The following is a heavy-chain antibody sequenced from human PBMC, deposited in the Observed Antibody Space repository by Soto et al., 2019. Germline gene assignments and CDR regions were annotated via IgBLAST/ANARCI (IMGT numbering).Heavy chain of an antibody. CDR1: GFTVSSNY. Sequence: GSLRLSCAASGFTVSSNYMSWVRQAPGKGLGWVSVIYSGGSTYYADSVKGRFTISRDNSKNTLYLQMNSLRAEDTAVYYCARSNYDILTGYSGPADYWGQGTLVTV. CDR2: IYSGGST. D-gene: IGHD3-9*01. V-gene: IGHV3-53*05. CDR3: ARSNYDILTGYSGPADY. J-gene: IGHJ4*02.